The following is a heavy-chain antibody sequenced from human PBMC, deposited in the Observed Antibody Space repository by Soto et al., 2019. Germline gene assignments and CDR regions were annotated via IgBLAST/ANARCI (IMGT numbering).Heavy chain of an antibody. CDR3: ARTVVFDY. CDR1: GFTFSSYS. V-gene: IGHV3-21*01. D-gene: IGHD2-15*01. J-gene: IGHJ4*02. Sequence: PGGSLRLSCAASGFTFSSYSMNWVRQAPGKGLEWVSSISSSGSYTYYADSVKGRFTISRDNAKSSLYLQMNSLRAEDTAVYYCARTVVFDYWGQGTLVTVSS. CDR2: ISSSGSYT.